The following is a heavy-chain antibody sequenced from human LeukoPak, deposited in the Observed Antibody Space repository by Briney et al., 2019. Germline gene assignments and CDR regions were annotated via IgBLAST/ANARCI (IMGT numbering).Heavy chain of an antibody. CDR3: ARNDSSGYFDY. V-gene: IGHV4-38-2*01. Sequence: SETLSLTCAVSGYSISSGYYWGWIRQPPGKGLEWIGSIYYSGSTHYNPSLKSRVTISVDTSKNQFSLKLNSVTAADTAVYYCARNDSSGYFDYWGQGTLVPVST. CDR2: IYYSGST. J-gene: IGHJ4*02. D-gene: IGHD3-22*01. CDR1: GYSISSGYY.